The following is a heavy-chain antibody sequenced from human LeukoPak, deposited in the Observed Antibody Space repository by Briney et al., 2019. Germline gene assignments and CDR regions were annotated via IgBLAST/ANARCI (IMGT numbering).Heavy chain of an antibody. D-gene: IGHD3-10*01. J-gene: IGHJ4*02. CDR2: IYYSGST. V-gene: IGHV4-59*01. CDR3: ARDRGGFGGIDY. Sequence: SSETLSLTCTVSGGSISSYYWSWIRQPPGKGLEWIGYIYYSGSTNYNPSLKSRVTISVDTSKNQFSLKLSSVTAAHTSVYYCARDRGGFGGIDYWGQGTLVTVSS. CDR1: GGSISSYY.